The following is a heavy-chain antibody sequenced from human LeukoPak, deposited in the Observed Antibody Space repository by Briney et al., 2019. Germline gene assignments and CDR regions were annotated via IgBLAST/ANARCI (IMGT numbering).Heavy chain of an antibody. J-gene: IGHJ3*02. CDR1: AFTFSNYW. V-gene: IGHV3-30*02. D-gene: IGHD3-16*01. CDR2: IRYDGSNE. Sequence: GGSLRLSCVASAFTFSNYWMHWVRQAPGKGLEWVAFIRYDGSNEYYADSVKGRFTISRDSSKNTLYLQMNSLRAEDTALYCCAKTRASYYDDAFDIWGQGTMVTVSS. CDR3: AKTRASYYDDAFDI.